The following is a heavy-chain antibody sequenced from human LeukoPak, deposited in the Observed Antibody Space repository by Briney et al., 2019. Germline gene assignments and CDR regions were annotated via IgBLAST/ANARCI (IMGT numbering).Heavy chain of an antibody. Sequence: GGSLRLSCAASGFTFSDYYMSWIRQAPGMGLEWVSSISSSSSYIFYADSVKGRFTISRDNAKNSLYLQMSSLRAEDAAVYYCAREGGYQYYYAMDVWGQGTTVTVSS. J-gene: IGHJ6*02. CDR2: ISSSSSYI. CDR3: AREGGYQYYYAMDV. V-gene: IGHV3-11*06. D-gene: IGHD3-16*01. CDR1: GFTFSDYY.